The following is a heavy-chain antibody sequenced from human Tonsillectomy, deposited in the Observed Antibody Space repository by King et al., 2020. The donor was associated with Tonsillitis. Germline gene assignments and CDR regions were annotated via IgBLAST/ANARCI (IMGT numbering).Heavy chain of an antibody. CDR1: GFPFNNFA. Sequence: VQLVESGGGLVQPGGSLRLSCAASGFPFNNFAMSWVRQLPGKGVEGVSAISGSGGSTFYADSVKGRFTISRDNSKNTQYLQMNSLRVEDTAVYYCAKELGDEVGDGFDIWGQGTMVTVSS. CDR3: AKELGDEVGDGFDI. J-gene: IGHJ3*02. D-gene: IGHD1-26*01. CDR2: ISGSGGST. V-gene: IGHV3-23*04.